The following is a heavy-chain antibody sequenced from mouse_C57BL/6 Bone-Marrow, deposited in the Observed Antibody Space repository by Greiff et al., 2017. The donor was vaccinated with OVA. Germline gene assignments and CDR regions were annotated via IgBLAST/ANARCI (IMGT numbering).Heavy chain of an antibody. CDR3: ASEGGYYGSSYPLYAMCY. CDR1: GYTFTSYW. Sequence: QVQLQQPGTDLVKPGASVKLSCKASGYTFTSYWMHWVKQRPGQGLEWIGNINPSNGGTNYNEKFKSTATLTVDKSSSTAYMQLSSLTSEDSAVYYCASEGGYYGSSYPLYAMCYWGTGTSVTVAS. V-gene: IGHV1-53*01. J-gene: IGHJ4*01. CDR2: INPSNGGT. D-gene: IGHD1-1*01.